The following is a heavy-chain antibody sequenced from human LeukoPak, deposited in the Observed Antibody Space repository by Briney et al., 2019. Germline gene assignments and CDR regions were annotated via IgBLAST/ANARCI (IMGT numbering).Heavy chain of an antibody. J-gene: IGHJ4*02. V-gene: IGHV3-15*01. CDR1: GFTFDDYG. CDR2: IKNKTEGGTT. D-gene: IGHD3-16*01. Sequence: GGSLRLSCAASGFTFDDYGMSWVRQAPGKGLEWVGRIKNKTEGGTTDYAAAVRGRFTISRDDSKNTLSLQMNALKVEDTAVYYCTVGGGAASYWGLGTLVAASS. CDR3: TVGGGAASY.